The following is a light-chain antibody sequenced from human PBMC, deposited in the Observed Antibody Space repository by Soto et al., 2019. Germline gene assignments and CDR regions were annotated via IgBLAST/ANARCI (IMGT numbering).Light chain of an antibody. CDR1: NSNIGAPYD. J-gene: IGLJ1*01. CDR2: GNT. V-gene: IGLV1-40*01. CDR3: QSYDTSLSVYV. Sequence: QSVLTQPPSVSGAPGQGVTISCTGSNSNIGAPYDVHWYQQLPGTAPKLLIYGNTNRPSGVPDRFSGSKSGTSASLAITGLQAEDEADYYCQSYDTSLSVYVFGTGTKLTVL.